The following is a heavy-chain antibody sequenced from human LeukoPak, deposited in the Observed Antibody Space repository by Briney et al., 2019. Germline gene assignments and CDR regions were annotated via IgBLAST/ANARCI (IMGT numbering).Heavy chain of an antibody. J-gene: IGHJ4*02. CDR3: ARTVCSSTSCWFDY. CDR1: GGSISSYY. D-gene: IGHD2-2*01. Sequence: SETLSLTRTVSGGSISSYYWSWIRQPPGKGLEWIGYIYYSGSTNYNPSLKSRVTISVDTSKNQFSLKLSSVTAADTAVYYCARTVCSSTSCWFDYWGQGTLVTVSS. V-gene: IGHV4-59*01. CDR2: IYYSGST.